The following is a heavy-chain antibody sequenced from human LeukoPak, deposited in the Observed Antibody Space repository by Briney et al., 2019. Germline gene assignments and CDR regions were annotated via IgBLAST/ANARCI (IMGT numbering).Heavy chain of an antibody. J-gene: IGHJ4*02. D-gene: IGHD2-15*01. CDR2: INPNSGGT. Sequence: GASAKVSCKASGYTFTGYYMHWVRQAPGQGLEWMGWINPNSGGTNYARKFQGRVTMTRDTSISTAYMELSRLRSDDTAVYYCARVGRRAAYLGYWGQGTLVTVSS. CDR1: GYTFTGYY. CDR3: ARVGRRAAYLGY. V-gene: IGHV1-2*02.